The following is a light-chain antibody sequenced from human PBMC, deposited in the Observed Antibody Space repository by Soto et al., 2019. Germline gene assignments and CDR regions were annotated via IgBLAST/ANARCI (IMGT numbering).Light chain of an antibody. J-gene: IGKJ4*01. CDR1: QSVSSSY. Sequence: EIVLTQSPGTLSLSPGERATLSCRASQSVSSSYLAWYQQKPGQAPRLLIYGASSRATGIPDRFSGSGSGTDFTLTISRLEHADFAVYYCQQYGSSPPLTFGGGTKVEIK. CDR3: QQYGSSPPLT. CDR2: GAS. V-gene: IGKV3-20*01.